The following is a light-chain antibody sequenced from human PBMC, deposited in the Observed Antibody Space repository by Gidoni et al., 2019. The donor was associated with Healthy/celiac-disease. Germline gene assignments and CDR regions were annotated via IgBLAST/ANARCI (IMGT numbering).Light chain of an antibody. CDR3: QQRSNWPST. V-gene: IGKV3-11*01. CDR1: QSVSSY. J-gene: IGKJ1*01. CDR2: DAS. Sequence: EIVLTQSPATLSLSPGERATLSCRASQSVSSYLAWYQQKPGQAPRLLIYDASNRATGIPARFSGSGSGTDFTLTISRLEPEDFAVYYCQQRSNWPSTFGQGTKVEIK.